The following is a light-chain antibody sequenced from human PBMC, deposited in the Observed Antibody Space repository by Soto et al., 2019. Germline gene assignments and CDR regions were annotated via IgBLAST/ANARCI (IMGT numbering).Light chain of an antibody. J-gene: IGKJ2*01. V-gene: IGKV1-39*01. CDR3: QQSYNTPYT. CDR1: QSITSY. CDR2: AAS. Sequence: DIQMTQSPSSLSASVGDRVTITCRAGQSITSYLNWYQQKPGKAPKLLIYAASRSQSGVTSRFSGSGSGTDFTLTIRSLQPEDFATYYCQQSYNTPYTFGQGTKLEIK.